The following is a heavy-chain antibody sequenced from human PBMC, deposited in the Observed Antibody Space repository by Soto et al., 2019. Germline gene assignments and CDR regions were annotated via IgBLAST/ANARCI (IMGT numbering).Heavy chain of an antibody. V-gene: IGHV1-8*01. CDR3: ARATDYYDFWSGYYYYMDV. J-gene: IGHJ6*03. CDR1: GYTFTSYD. D-gene: IGHD3-3*01. Sequence: ASVKVSCNASGYTFTSYDINLVRQATGQGLEWMGWMNPNSGNTGYAQKFQGRVTMTRNTSISTAYMELSSLRSEDTAVYYCARATDYYDFWSGYYYYMDVWGKGTTVTVSS. CDR2: MNPNSGNT.